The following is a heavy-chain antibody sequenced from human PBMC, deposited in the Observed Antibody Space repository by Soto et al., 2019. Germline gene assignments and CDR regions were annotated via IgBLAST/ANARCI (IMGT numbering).Heavy chain of an antibody. CDR3: SRTYYDESSGRYFDL. CDR1: GFIFRTYA. CDR2: IAYDGRGE. V-gene: IGHV3-30*04. Sequence: QVQLVESGGGVVPPGTSLRLSCGASGFIFRTYAMHWVRQAPGQGLEWLTVIAYDGRGEYYGDSVKGRFTISRDNSKNKVYLQMKSLKPEDSATYYCSRTYYDESSGRYFDLWGRGTQVTVSS. J-gene: IGHJ2*01. D-gene: IGHD3-22*01.